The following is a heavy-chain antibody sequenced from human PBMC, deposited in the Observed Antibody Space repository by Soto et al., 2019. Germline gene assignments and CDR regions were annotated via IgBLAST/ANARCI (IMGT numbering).Heavy chain of an antibody. J-gene: IGHJ4*02. CDR3: ARPGGPYDSSGYYDY. Sequence: QVQLVQSGAEVKKPGSSVKVSCKASGGTFSSYAISWVRQAPGQGLEWMGGIITIFGTANYAQQFQGRVTITADESTSPAYMELSRLRSEDPAVYHCARPGGPYDSSGYYDYWGQGTLVTVSS. V-gene: IGHV1-69*01. CDR2: IITIFGTA. CDR1: GGTFSSYA. D-gene: IGHD3-22*01.